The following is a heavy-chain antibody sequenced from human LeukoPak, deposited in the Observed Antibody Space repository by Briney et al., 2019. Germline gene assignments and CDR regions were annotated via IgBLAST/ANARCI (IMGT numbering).Heavy chain of an antibody. Sequence: PGGSLRLSCAASGFTFSSYSMNWVRQPPAKGREWVSSISSSSSYIYYADSVKGRFTISRDNAKNSLYLQMNSLRAEDTAVYYCARGCGGDCYPPDYWGQGTLVTVSS. CDR2: ISSSSSYI. J-gene: IGHJ4*02. V-gene: IGHV3-21*01. CDR1: GFTFSSYS. CDR3: ARGCGGDCYPPDY. D-gene: IGHD2-21*02.